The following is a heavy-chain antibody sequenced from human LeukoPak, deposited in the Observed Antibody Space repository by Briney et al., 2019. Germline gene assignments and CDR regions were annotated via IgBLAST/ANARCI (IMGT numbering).Heavy chain of an antibody. CDR3: ASPSGGPYWYFDL. Sequence: PPETLSLTCAVYGGSFSGYYWSWIRQPPGKGLEWIGEINHSGSTNYNPSLKSRVTISVDTSKNQFSLKLSSVTAADTAVYYCASPSGGPYWYFDLWGRGTLVTVSS. D-gene: IGHD3-16*01. CDR1: GGSFSGYY. V-gene: IGHV4-34*01. CDR2: INHSGST. J-gene: IGHJ2*01.